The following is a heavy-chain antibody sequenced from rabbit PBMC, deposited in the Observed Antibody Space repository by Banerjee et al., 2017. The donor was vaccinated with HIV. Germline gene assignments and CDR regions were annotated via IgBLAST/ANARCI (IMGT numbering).Heavy chain of an antibody. CDR1: GFTISSSYF. Sequence: QSLEESGGDLVKPGASLTLTCTASGFTISSSYFMCWVRQAPGKGLEWIACIYTSSGSAYYASWAKGRFTISKTSSTTVTLQMTSLTAADTATYFCARGYGGYDSVFYRVNLWGPGTLVTVS. J-gene: IGHJ4*01. V-gene: IGHV1S40*01. CDR3: ARGYGGYDSVFYRVNL. CDR2: IYTSSGSA. D-gene: IGHD7-1*01.